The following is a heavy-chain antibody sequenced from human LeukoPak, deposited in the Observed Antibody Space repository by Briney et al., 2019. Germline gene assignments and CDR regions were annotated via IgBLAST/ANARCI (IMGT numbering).Heavy chain of an antibody. CDR2: IYYNGST. V-gene: IGHV4-59*01. D-gene: IGHD2-15*01. CDR3: ARKGGLFDY. Sequence: SETLSLTCTVSGGSIRYYYWSWIRQSPGKGLEWIGYIYYNGSTNYNPSLKSRVTISVDTSKNQFSLKMSSVTAADTAVYYCARKGGLFDYWGQGRLVTVSS. J-gene: IGHJ4*02. CDR1: GGSIRYYY.